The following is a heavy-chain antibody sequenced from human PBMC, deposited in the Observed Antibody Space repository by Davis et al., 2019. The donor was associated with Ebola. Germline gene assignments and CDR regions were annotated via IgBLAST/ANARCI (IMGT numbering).Heavy chain of an antibody. Sequence: GESLKISCAASGFTFSSYGMHWVRQAPGKGLEWVAVIWYDGSNKYYADSVKGRFTISRDNSKNTLYLQMNSLRAEDTAVYYCASSSGEWDYWGQGTLVTVSS. V-gene: IGHV3-33*01. CDR1: GFTFSSYG. CDR3: ASSSGEWDY. J-gene: IGHJ4*02. CDR2: IWYDGSNK. D-gene: IGHD3-10*01.